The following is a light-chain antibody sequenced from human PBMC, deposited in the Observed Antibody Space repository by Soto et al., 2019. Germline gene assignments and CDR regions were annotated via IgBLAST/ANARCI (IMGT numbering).Light chain of an antibody. CDR3: QQSNNTPT. V-gene: IGKV1-39*01. CDR2: AAS. CDR1: QSISSY. Sequence: DIQMTQSPSSLSASVGDRVTITCRASQSISSYLNWYQQKPGKAPKLLIYAASSLQSGVPSRFSGSGSGTDFTLTISRLQPEDCATYYCQQSNNTPTFGQGTKLDIK. J-gene: IGKJ1*01.